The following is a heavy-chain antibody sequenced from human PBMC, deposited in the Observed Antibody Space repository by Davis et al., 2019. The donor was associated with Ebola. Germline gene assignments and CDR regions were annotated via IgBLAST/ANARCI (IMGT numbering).Heavy chain of an antibody. CDR1: GGSFSGYY. J-gene: IGHJ4*02. CDR3: AREGYGSGGDY. Sequence: MPGGSLRLSCAVYGGSFSGYYWSWIRQPPGKGLEWIGEINHSGSTNYNPSLKSRVTISVDTSKNQFSLKLSSVTAAGTAVYYCAREGYGSGGDYWGQGTLVTVSS. D-gene: IGHD3-10*01. CDR2: INHSGST. V-gene: IGHV4-34*01.